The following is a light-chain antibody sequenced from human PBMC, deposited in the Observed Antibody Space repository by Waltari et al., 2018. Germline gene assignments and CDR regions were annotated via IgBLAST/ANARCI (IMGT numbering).Light chain of an antibody. J-gene: IGLJ1*01. CDR1: SSDVGPYNL. Sequence: QSALTHPASVSGSPGQSITISCSGSSSDVGPYNLVSWYQQHPGKVPKLMIYEVTERPSGVSNRFSASKSGNTASLTISGLQAEDEADYYCCSYAGSNTYVFGTGTKVIVL. V-gene: IGLV2-23*02. CDR3: CSYAGSNTYV. CDR2: EVT.